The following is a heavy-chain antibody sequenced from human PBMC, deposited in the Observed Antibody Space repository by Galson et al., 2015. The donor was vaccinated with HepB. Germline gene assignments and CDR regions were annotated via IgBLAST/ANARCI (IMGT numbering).Heavy chain of an antibody. CDR3: VKEGGYCSGGSCFYYYYYGMDV. CDR1: GFTFSSYA. J-gene: IGHJ6*02. V-gene: IGHV3-64D*06. Sequence: SLRLSCAASGFTFSSYAMHWVRQAPGKGLEYVSAISSNGGSTYYADSVKGRFTISRDNSKNTLYLQMSSLRAEDTAVYYCVKEGGYCSGGSCFYYYYYGMDVWGQGTTVTVSS. D-gene: IGHD2-15*01. CDR2: ISSNGGST.